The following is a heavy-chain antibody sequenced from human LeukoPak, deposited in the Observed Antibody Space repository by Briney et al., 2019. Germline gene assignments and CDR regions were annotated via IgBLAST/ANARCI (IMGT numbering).Heavy chain of an antibody. CDR2: IIPIFGTA. CDR1: GGTFSSYA. V-gene: IGHV1-69*01. J-gene: IGHJ4*02. D-gene: IGHD4-17*01. Sequence: SVKVSCKASGGTFSSYAISWVRQAPGQGLEWKGGIIPIFGTANYAQKFQGRVTITADESTSTAYMELCSLRSEDTAVYYCARDYGDYLLDYWGQGTLVTVSS. CDR3: ARDYGDYLLDY.